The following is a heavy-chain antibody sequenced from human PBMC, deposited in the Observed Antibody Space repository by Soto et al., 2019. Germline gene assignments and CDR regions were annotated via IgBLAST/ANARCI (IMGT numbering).Heavy chain of an antibody. Sequence: QVQMVESVVGVVQPGRSLRLSCAASGFIFSSNAMHWVLQAPGKGLERVAVIANDGSNKYYADSVKGRFTISRDNSKTTLYLQMNSLSAEDTAVYYCTRADPTVTLSGFDPWGQGALGTVSS. V-gene: IGHV3-30-3*01. CDR1: GFIFSSNA. CDR2: IANDGSNK. CDR3: TRADPTVTLSGFDP. D-gene: IGHD4-17*01. J-gene: IGHJ5*02.